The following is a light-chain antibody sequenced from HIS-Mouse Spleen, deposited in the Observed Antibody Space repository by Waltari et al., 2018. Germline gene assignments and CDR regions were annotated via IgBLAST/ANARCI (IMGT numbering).Light chain of an antibody. V-gene: IGLV3-10*01. CDR3: YSTDRSGNHRV. Sequence: SYELTQPPSVSVSPGQTARITCSGDALPKQYAYWYQQKSGQAPGLVIYEDSKRPSGIHEGFSGSSSLTMGTVAIIGAHVEEEAVYHCYSTDRSGNHRVFGGGTKLTVL. CDR2: EDS. J-gene: IGLJ2*01. CDR1: ALPKQY.